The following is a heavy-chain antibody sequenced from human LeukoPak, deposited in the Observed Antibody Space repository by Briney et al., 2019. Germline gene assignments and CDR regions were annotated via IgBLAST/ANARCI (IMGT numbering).Heavy chain of an antibody. D-gene: IGHD3-22*01. J-gene: IGHJ4*02. CDR1: GFTVSSNY. CDR3: AGSLGYYYDSSGYLAY. Sequence: GGSLRLPCAASGFTVSSNYMSWVRQAPGKGLEWVSVIYSGGSTYYADSVKGRFTISRDNSKNTLYLQMNSLRAEDTAVYYCAGSLGYYYDSSGYLAYWGQGTLVTVSS. V-gene: IGHV3-53*01. CDR2: IYSGGST.